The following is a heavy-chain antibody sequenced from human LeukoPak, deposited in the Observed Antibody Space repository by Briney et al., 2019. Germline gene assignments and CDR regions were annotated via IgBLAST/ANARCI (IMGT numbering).Heavy chain of an antibody. Sequence: SETLSLTCAVYGGSFSGYYWSWIRQPPGKGLEWIGEINHSGSTNYNPSLKSRVTISVDTSKNRFSLKLSSVTAADTAVYYCARGLEMATTPGDWFDPWGQGTLVTVSS. V-gene: IGHV4-34*01. CDR2: INHSGST. CDR1: GGSFSGYY. J-gene: IGHJ5*02. CDR3: ARGLEMATTPGDWFDP. D-gene: IGHD5-24*01.